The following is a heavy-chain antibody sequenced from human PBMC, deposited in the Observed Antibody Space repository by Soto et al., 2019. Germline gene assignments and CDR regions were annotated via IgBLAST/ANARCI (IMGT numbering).Heavy chain of an antibody. CDR3: ARGGDVLDY. J-gene: IGHJ4*02. D-gene: IGHD3-16*01. CDR1: GFVFGGFG. Sequence: QVELVESGGGVVRPGKSLTVSCTGSGFVFGGFGMHWVRQTPGKGLEWLGMASYDGTYKYFADSVKGRFTISRDNGMKTGYLQMDNLRLEDTALYYWARGGDVLDYWGRGTLVTVSS. V-gene: IGHV3-30*03. CDR2: ASYDGTYK.